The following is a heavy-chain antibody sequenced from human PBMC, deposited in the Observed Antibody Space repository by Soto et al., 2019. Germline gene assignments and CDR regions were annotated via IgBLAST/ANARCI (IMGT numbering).Heavy chain of an antibody. D-gene: IGHD2-2*03. Sequence: PSETLSLTCTVSGGSISSGDYYWSWIRQPPGKGLEWIGYIYYSGSTYYNPSLKSRVTISVDTSKNQFSLKLSSVTAADTAVYYCARARRVDIVVVPAAIDWFDPWGQGTLVTVSS. CDR1: GGSISSGDYY. CDR3: ARARRVDIVVVPAAIDWFDP. V-gene: IGHV4-30-4*01. CDR2: IYYSGST. J-gene: IGHJ5*02.